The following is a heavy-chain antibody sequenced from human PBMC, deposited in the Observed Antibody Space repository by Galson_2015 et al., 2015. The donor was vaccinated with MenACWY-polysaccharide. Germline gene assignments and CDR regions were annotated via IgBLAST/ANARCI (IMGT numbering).Heavy chain of an antibody. J-gene: IGHJ4*01. Sequence: SLRLSCAASGFTFNSYAMNWVRQAPGKGLEWVSAISGSGGSTYYADSVKGQFTISSDSSKNTLFLLMNSLRAGDTAVYYCAKTKFRTISPRVDCSGRGTLVTVSS. D-gene: IGHD2-8*01. V-gene: IGHV3-23*01. CDR1: GFTFNSYA. CDR3: AKTKFRTISPRVDC. CDR2: ISGSGGST.